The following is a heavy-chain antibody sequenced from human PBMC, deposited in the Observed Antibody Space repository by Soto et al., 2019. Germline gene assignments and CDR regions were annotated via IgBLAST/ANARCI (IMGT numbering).Heavy chain of an antibody. CDR1: GFTFSSYA. J-gene: IGHJ1*01. D-gene: IGHD6-13*01. Sequence: GGSLRLSCAASGFTFSSYAMHWVRQAPGKGLEWVAVISYDGSNKYYADSVKGRFTISRDNSKNTLYLQMNSLRAEDTAVYYCARDRSPGIAAAGTAGFQHWGHGTLVTVSS. V-gene: IGHV3-30-3*01. CDR2: ISYDGSNK. CDR3: ARDRSPGIAAAGTAGFQH.